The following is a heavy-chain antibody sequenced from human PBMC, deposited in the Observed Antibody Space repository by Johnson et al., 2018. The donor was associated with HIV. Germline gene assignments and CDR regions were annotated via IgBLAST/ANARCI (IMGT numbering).Heavy chain of an antibody. CDR1: GFTFSSYA. D-gene: IGHD3-22*01. Sequence: VLLVESGGGLVKPGGSLRLSCSASGFTFSSYAMHWVRQAPGKGLEWVAVISYDGSNKYYADSVKGRFTISRDNSKNTLYLQMNSLRAEDTAVYYCARDRGYYDSSGGDAFDIWGQGTMVTVSS. CDR3: ARDRGYYDSSGGDAFDI. CDR2: ISYDGSNK. J-gene: IGHJ3*02. V-gene: IGHV3-30*04.